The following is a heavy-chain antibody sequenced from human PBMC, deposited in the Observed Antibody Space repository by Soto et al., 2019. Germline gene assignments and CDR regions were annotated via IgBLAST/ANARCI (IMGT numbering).Heavy chain of an antibody. CDR1: GGSISSYY. Sequence: QVRLQESGPGLVKPSETLSLTCTVSGGSISSYYWSWIRQPPGKGLEWIGYMYNTGSTIYNPSLNSRVTISVXXSXNXXSLKLNSVTAADTAVYYCARDLWGYCGADCYPLDVWGQGTTVTVSS. D-gene: IGHD2-21*02. CDR2: MYNTGST. V-gene: IGHV4-59*01. CDR3: ARDLWGYCGADCYPLDV. J-gene: IGHJ6*02.